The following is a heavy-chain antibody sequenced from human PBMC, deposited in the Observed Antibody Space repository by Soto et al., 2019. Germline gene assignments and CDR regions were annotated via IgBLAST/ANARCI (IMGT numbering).Heavy chain of an antibody. CDR3: ARVGGHWLVVSYFDY. D-gene: IGHD6-19*01. J-gene: IGHJ4*02. Sequence: SVNVSRKASVWGFSIYAISALRQAPGKGLEWMGGIIPIFGTANYAQKFQGRVTIPADESTSTAYMELRSLRSEDTAVYYCARVGGHWLVVSYFDYWGQGTLVTVSS. CDR1: VWGFSIYA. V-gene: IGHV1-69*13. CDR2: IIPIFGTA.